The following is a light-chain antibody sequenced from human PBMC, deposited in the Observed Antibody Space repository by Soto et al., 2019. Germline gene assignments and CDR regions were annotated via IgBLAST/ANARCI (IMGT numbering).Light chain of an antibody. CDR2: DAS. CDR3: EQYGSTPLT. J-gene: IGKJ4*01. Sequence: EIELTQSPGTLSLSPGERATLSCRASQSVANNYLAWYQQKPGQAPRFLIYDASSRATGIPDRFSGSGSGTEFTLTISRLEPEDFAVYYCEQYGSTPLTFGGGTKVEIK. V-gene: IGKV3-20*01. CDR1: QSVANNY.